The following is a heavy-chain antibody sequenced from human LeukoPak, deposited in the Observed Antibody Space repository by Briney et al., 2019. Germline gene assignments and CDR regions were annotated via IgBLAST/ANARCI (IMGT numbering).Heavy chain of an antibody. CDR2: ISAYNGNT. Sequence: ASVKVSCKASGYTFTSYGISWVRQAPGQGLEWMGWISAYNGNTNYAQKFQGRVTMTRNTSISTAYMELSSLRSEDTAVYYCASSYGSGSYYHLENNYWGQGTLVTVSS. V-gene: IGHV1-18*01. CDR1: GYTFTSYG. D-gene: IGHD3-10*01. CDR3: ASSYGSGSYYHLENNY. J-gene: IGHJ4*02.